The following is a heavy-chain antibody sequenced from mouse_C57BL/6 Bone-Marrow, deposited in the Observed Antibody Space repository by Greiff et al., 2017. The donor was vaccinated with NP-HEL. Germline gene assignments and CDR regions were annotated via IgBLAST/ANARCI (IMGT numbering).Heavy chain of an antibody. CDR3: TRGDYDGYAMDY. D-gene: IGHD2-4*01. Sequence: VQLQQSGAELVRPGASVKLSCTASGFNIKDYYMHWVKQRPEQGLEWIGRIDPEDGDTEYAPKFQGKATMTADTSSNTAYLQLSSLTSEDTAVYYCTRGDYDGYAMDYWGQGTSVTVSS. CDR1: GFNIKDYY. CDR2: IDPEDGDT. J-gene: IGHJ4*01. V-gene: IGHV14-1*01.